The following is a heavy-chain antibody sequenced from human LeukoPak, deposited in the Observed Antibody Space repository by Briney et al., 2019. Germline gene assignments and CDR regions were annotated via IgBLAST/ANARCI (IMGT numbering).Heavy chain of an antibody. Sequence: PGGSLRLSCAASGFTFSNYAMNWVRQAPGKGLEWVSSISEFGNDPSYADFVKGRFTISRDDSRNTLYLQRNSLRAEDTAVYYCAKQFVDVWGQGTLVTVSS. CDR2: ISEFGNDP. D-gene: IGHD5-24*01. J-gene: IGHJ5*02. CDR3: AKQFVDV. V-gene: IGHV3-23*01. CDR1: GFTFSNYA.